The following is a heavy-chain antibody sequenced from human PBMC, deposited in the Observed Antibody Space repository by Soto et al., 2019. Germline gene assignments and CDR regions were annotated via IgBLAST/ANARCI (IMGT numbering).Heavy chain of an antibody. CDR3: SRVAVLGSRGYGTVDY. D-gene: IGHD3-22*01. CDR2: IYYSGST. J-gene: IGHJ4*02. Sequence: PSETLSLTCTVSGGSISSGGYYWSWIRQHPGKGLEWIGYIYYSGSTYYNPSLKSRVTISVDTSKNQFSLKLSSVTAADTAVYYCSRVAVLGSRGYGTVDYWGQGTLVTVSS. V-gene: IGHV4-31*03. CDR1: GGSISSGGYY.